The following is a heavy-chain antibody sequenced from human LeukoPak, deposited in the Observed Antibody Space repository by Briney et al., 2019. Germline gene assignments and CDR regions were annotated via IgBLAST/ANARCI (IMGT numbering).Heavy chain of an antibody. CDR1: GGSIPISTYY. CDR3: AKHKLVGATADAFDI. CDR2: IYYSGTT. Sequence: PSETLSLTCTVSGGSIPISTYYWGWVRQPPGKGLEWIGSIYYSGTTKYNPSLKSRVTISVDNSNNKFSLRLSSVTAADTALYYCAKHKLVGATADAFDIWGQGTMVTVSS. J-gene: IGHJ3*02. D-gene: IGHD1-26*01. V-gene: IGHV4-39*07.